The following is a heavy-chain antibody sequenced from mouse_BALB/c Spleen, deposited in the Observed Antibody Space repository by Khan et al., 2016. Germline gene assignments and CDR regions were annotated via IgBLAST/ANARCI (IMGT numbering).Heavy chain of an antibody. Sequence: QVTLKESGPGILQPSQTLSLTCSFSGFSLSTSGMSVGWIRQPSGKGLEWLAHIWWNDDKYYNPALKSRLTISKDTSNNQVFLKIDNLVTPYTATYCCGRIADGYVAYWGQGTLVTVSA. J-gene: IGHJ3*01. V-gene: IGHV8-8*01. CDR1: GFSLSTSGMS. CDR3: GRIADGYVAY. CDR2: IWWNDDK. D-gene: IGHD2-3*01.